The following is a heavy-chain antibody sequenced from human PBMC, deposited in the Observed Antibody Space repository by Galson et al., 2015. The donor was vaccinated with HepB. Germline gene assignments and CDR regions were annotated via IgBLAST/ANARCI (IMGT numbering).Heavy chain of an antibody. CDR2: ISSSSSTI. J-gene: IGHJ3*02. CDR1: GFTFSSYS. D-gene: IGHD1-26*01. Sequence: SLRLSCAASGFTFSSYSMNWVRQAPGKGLEWVSYISSSSSTIYYADSVKGRFTISRDNAKNSLYLQMNSLRDEDTAVYYCARDVEWELPEGHAFDIWGQGTMVTVSS. V-gene: IGHV3-48*02. CDR3: ARDVEWELPEGHAFDI.